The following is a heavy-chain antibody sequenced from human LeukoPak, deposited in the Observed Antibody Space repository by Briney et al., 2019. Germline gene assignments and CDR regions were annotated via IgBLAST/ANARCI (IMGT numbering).Heavy chain of an antibody. Sequence: PGGSLRLSCTVSGFTFSRFGMHWVRQAPGKGLEWVAVISYDGSNKYYTDSVKGRFTISRDNSKNTLYLQMNSLRAEDTAVYYCAKDIKYYVWGSYIDYWGQGTLVTVSS. CDR1: GFTFSRFG. CDR3: AKDIKYYVWGSYIDY. CDR2: ISYDGSNK. D-gene: IGHD3-16*01. J-gene: IGHJ4*02. V-gene: IGHV3-30*18.